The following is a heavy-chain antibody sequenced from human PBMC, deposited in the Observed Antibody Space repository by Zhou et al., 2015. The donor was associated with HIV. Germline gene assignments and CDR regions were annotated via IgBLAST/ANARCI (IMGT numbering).Heavy chain of an antibody. J-gene: IGHJ4*02. D-gene: IGHD2-2*02. CDR3: ARELYEGAGFDY. CDR1: GYTFTSYD. CDR2: IIPIFGTA. Sequence: QVHLMQSGAEVKKPGASVKVSCKASGYTFTSYDINWVRQATGQGLEWMGGIIPIFGTANYAQKFQGRVTITADKSTSTAYMELSSLRSEDTAVYYCARELYEGAGFDYWGQGTLVTVSS. V-gene: IGHV1-69*06.